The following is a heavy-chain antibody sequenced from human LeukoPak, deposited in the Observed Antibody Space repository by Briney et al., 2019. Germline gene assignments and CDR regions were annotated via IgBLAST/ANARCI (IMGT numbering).Heavy chain of an antibody. D-gene: IGHD3-10*01. CDR3: AKGTYYYGSGSYLWFDP. CDR2: ISWDGGST. CDR1: GFTFDDYT. J-gene: IGHJ5*02. V-gene: IGHV3-43*01. Sequence: PGGSLRLSCAASGFTFDDYTMHWVRQTPGKGLEWVSLISWDGGSTYYADSVKGRFTISRDNRKNSLYLQMNSLRTEETALYYCAKGTYYYGSGSYLWFDPWGQGTLVTVSS.